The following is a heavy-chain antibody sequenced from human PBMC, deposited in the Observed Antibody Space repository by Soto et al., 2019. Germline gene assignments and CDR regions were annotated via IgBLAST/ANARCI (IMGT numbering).Heavy chain of an antibody. Sequence: QVQLQESGPGLVKPSETLSLSCTVSGGSISSYYCSWFRPSPGKRMEWIGYVHHSWGSSYNPSLQGRVPIPLATSKSQISLKVTSVTATATAVYYCARQGFGPLHGLVDVWGQGTTVTVSS. CDR1: GGSISSYY. V-gene: IGHV4-59*08. D-gene: IGHD3-10*01. CDR2: VHHSWGS. CDR3: ARQGFGPLHGLVDV. J-gene: IGHJ6*02.